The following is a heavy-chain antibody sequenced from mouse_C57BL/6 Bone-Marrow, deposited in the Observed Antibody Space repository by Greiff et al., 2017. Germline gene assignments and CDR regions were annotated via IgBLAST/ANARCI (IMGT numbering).Heavy chain of an antibody. CDR1: GYTFTDYY. J-gene: IGHJ4*01. D-gene: IGHD1-1*01. V-gene: IGHV1-26*01. Sequence: EVQLQQSGPELVKPGASVKISCKASGYTFTDYYMNWVKQSHGKSLEWIGDINPNNGGTSYNQKFKGKATVTVDKSSSTAYMELRSLTSEDSAVYYCARRNTTVVDYYAMDYWGQGTSVTVSS. CDR3: ARRNTTVVDYYAMDY. CDR2: INPNNGGT.